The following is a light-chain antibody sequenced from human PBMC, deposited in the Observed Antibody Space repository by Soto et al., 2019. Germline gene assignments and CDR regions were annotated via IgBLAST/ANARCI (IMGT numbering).Light chain of an antibody. CDR1: QSISSW. V-gene: IGKV1-5*03. CDR2: KAS. CDR3: QQYSSLPYT. Sequence: DIQMTHSPSTLSASVGDRVTITCRASQSISSWLAWYQQKPGKSPKLLIYKASSLESGVPSRFSGSGSGIEFTLTINNLQPDDFATYYCQQYSSLPYTFGQGTKLEI. J-gene: IGKJ2*01.